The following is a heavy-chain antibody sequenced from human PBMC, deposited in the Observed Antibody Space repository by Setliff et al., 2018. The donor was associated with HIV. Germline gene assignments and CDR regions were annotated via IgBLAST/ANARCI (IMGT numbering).Heavy chain of an antibody. D-gene: IGHD2-2*01. V-gene: IGHV4-61*02. Sequence: SETLSLTCTVSGGSISSGNYYWSWIRQPAGKGLEWIGRIYSSGSTNYNPSLKSRVTISINTSKDQFSLKLSSVTAADTAVYYCARDRDIVVVPASPQGYYYYMDVWGKGTTVTVSS. CDR2: IYSSGST. CDR3: ARDRDIVVVPASPQGYYYYMDV. J-gene: IGHJ6*03. CDR1: GGSISSGNYY.